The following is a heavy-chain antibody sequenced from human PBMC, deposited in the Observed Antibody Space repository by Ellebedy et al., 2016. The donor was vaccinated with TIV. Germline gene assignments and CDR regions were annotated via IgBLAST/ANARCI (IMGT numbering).Heavy chain of an antibody. CDR3: ARVLRATSGMDL. D-gene: IGHD4/OR15-4a*01. Sequence: ASVKVSCKASGYTFLNYYVHWVRQAPGQGLEWVGMINPSGGGADYAQKFQGRISVTRDTSTRTVYMELSGLRSEDTAVYYCARVLRATSGMDLWGQGATVTVSS. CDR2: INPSGGGA. V-gene: IGHV1-46*01. J-gene: IGHJ6*02. CDR1: GYTFLNYY.